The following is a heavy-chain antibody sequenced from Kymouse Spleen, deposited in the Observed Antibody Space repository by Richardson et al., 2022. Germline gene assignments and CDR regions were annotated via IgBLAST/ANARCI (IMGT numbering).Heavy chain of an antibody. CDR1: GGSFSGYY. D-gene: IGHD3-9*01. Sequence: QVQLQQWGAGLLKPSETLSLTCAVYGGSFSGYYWSWIRQPPGKGLEWIGEINHSGSTNYNPSLKSRVTISVDTSKNQFSLKLSSVTAADTAVYYCARGRTDILTGYLWYFDLWGRGTLVTVSS. V-gene: IGHV4-34*01. J-gene: IGHJ2*01. CDR3: ARGRTDILTGYLWYFDL. CDR2: INHSGST.